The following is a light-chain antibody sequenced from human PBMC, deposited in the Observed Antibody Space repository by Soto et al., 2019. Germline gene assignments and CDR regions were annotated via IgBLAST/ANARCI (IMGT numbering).Light chain of an antibody. Sequence: EIVMTQSPATLSVSPGERATLSCWASQGVSSNLAWYQQKPGQAPRLLIYGASTRATGIPDRFSGSGSGTEFTLTISSLQSEDFAIYYCQQYNNWPLMYTFGQGTKLEVK. CDR2: GAS. CDR3: QQYNNWPLMYT. J-gene: IGKJ2*01. V-gene: IGKV3-15*01. CDR1: QGVSSN.